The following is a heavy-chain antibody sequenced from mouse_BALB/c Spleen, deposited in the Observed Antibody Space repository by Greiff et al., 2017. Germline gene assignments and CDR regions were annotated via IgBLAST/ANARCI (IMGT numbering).Heavy chain of an antibody. Sequence: QVQLKESGPGLVAPSQSLSITCTVSGFSLTSYGVHWVRQPPGKGLEWLGVIWASGSTNYNSALMSRLSISKDNSKSQVFLKMNSLQTDDTAMYYCARFYDYPFAYWGQGTLVTVSA. V-gene: IGHV2-9*02. J-gene: IGHJ3*01. CDR3: ARFYDYPFAY. D-gene: IGHD2-4*01. CDR2: IWASGST. CDR1: GFSLTSYG.